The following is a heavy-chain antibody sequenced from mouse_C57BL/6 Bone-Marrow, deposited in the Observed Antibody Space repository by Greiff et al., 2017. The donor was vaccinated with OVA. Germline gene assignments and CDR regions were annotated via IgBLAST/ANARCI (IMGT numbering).Heavy chain of an antibody. CDR3: ARQEDYYWVFDY. CDR2: ISNGGGST. J-gene: IGHJ2*01. V-gene: IGHV5-12*01. D-gene: IGHD1-1*01. Sequence: EVQGVESGGGLVQPGGSLKLSCAASGFTFSDYYMYWVRQTPEKRLEWVAYISNGGGSTYYPDTVKGRFTISRDNAKNTLYLQMSRLKSEDTAMYYCARQEDYYWVFDYWGQGTTLTVSS. CDR1: GFTFSDYY.